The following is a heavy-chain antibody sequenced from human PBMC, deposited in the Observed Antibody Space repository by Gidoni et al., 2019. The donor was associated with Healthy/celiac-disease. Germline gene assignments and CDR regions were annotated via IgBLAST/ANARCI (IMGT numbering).Heavy chain of an antibody. V-gene: IGHV3-30*04. CDR2: ISYDGSNK. J-gene: IGHJ4*02. CDR3: AGSYISSLYFDY. D-gene: IGHD6-6*01. Sequence: LEWVAVISYDGSNKYYADSVKGRFTITRDNPKNTLYLQRNSLRAEDTAVYYCAGSYISSLYFDYCGQGTLVTVSS.